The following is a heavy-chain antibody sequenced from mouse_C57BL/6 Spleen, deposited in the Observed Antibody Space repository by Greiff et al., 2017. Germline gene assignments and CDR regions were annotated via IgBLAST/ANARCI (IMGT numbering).Heavy chain of an antibody. CDR2: IDPENGDT. CDR3: TTGYGSRGYFDY. V-gene: IGHV14-4*01. Sequence: VQLQQSGAELVRPGASVKLSCTASGFNIKDDYMHWVKQRPEQGLEWIGWIDPENGDTEYASKFQGKATITADTSSNTAYLQLSSLTSEDTAVYYCTTGYGSRGYFDYWGQGTTRTVSS. D-gene: IGHD1-1*01. J-gene: IGHJ2*01. CDR1: GFNIKDDY.